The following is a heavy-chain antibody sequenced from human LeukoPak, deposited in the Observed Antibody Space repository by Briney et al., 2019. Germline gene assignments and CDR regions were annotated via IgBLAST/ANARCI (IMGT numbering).Heavy chain of an antibody. J-gene: IGHJ4*02. CDR3: ARRVIVVVPAAKTTFDS. V-gene: IGHV4-34*01. Sequence: SETLSLTCAVYGGSFNDYYWSWLRQPPGKGLEWLGDINHRGSANYNPPLKSRVSMSVDTSKNQFSLRLTSVTAADTAVYYCARRVIVVVPAAKTTFDSWGQGTLVTVSS. CDR2: INHRGSA. CDR1: GGSFNDYY. D-gene: IGHD2-2*01.